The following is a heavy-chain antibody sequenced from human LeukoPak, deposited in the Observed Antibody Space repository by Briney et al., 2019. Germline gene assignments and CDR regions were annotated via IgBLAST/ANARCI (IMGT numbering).Heavy chain of an antibody. CDR1: GYTFTGYY. CDR2: INPNSGGT. V-gene: IGHV1-2*02. J-gene: IGHJ4*02. D-gene: IGHD6-19*01. Sequence: ASVKVSCKASGYTFTGYYMHWVRQAPGQGLEWMGWINPNSGGTNYAQKFQGRVTMTRDTSISTAYMELSRLRSDDTAVHYCARDHGKQWPKGDYWGQGTLVTVSS. CDR3: ARDHGKQWPKGDY.